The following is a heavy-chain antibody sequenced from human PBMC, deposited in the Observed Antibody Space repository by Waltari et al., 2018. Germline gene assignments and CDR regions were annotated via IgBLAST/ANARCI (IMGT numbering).Heavy chain of an antibody. Sequence: EVQLVESGGGLVQPGGSLRLSCAASGFTFSSYWMTWVRQAPGKGLQWVANIQQDGREKYYVDSGKGRFTISRDNAKNSLYLQMNSLRAEDTAVYYCARNSRAFDYWGQGTLVTVSS. D-gene: IGHD2-21*01. J-gene: IGHJ4*02. CDR1: GFTFSSYW. CDR2: IQQDGREK. V-gene: IGHV3-7*01. CDR3: ARNSRAFDY.